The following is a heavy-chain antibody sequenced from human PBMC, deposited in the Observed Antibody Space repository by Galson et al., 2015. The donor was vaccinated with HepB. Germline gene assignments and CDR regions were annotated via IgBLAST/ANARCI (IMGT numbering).Heavy chain of an antibody. V-gene: IGHV3-20*04. D-gene: IGHD6-19*01. CDR2: VNWNGGST. CDR3: ARVWGIAVAGTDY. CDR1: GFTFDDYG. J-gene: IGHJ4*02. Sequence: SLRLSCAASGFTFDDYGMSWVRQAPGKGLEWVSGVNWNGGSTGYADSVKGRFTISRDNAKNSLYLQMNSPRAEDTALYYCARVWGIAVAGTDYWGLGTLVTVSS.